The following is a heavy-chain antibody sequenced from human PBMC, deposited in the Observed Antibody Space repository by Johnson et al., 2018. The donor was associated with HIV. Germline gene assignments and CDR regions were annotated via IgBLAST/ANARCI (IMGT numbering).Heavy chain of an antibody. D-gene: IGHD5-18*01. CDR3: ARDCSYGSNDAFDI. J-gene: IGHJ3*02. CDR1: GFTVSINY. CDR2: IYSGGYT. Sequence: VQLVESGGGVVQPGGSLRLSCAASGFTVSINYMSWVRQAPGKGLEWVSVIYSGGYTYYADSVRGRFTISRDNSKNTLYLHMNSLRAEDTAVYYCARDCSYGSNDAFDIWGQGTMVTVSS. V-gene: IGHV3-66*01.